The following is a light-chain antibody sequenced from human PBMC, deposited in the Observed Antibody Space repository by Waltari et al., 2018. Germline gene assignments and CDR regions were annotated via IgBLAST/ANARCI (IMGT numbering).Light chain of an antibody. CDR3: SSYIDSSTLEL. CDR2: DVS. V-gene: IGLV2-14*03. J-gene: IGLJ2*01. CDR1: SSDVGDYNS. Sequence: QSALTQPASVSGSPGQSITIACTGTSSDVGDYNSVPWYQQHPGQAPKLMIYDVSNRPSGVSNRFSGSKSGNTASLTISGLQAEDEADYYCSSYIDSSTLELFGGGTSLTVL.